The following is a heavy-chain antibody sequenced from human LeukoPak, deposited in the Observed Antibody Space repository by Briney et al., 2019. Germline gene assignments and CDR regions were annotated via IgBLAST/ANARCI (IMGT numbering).Heavy chain of an antibody. Sequence: PSETLSLTCTVSGGSISSYYWSWIRQPPGKGLEWIGYIYYSGSTNYNPSLKSRVTISVDTSKNQFSLKLSSVTAADTAVYYCAREDRTYYYDSSGYWGQGTLVTVSS. D-gene: IGHD3-22*01. CDR2: IYYSGST. CDR3: AREDRTYYYDSSGY. V-gene: IGHV4-59*12. CDR1: GGSISSYY. J-gene: IGHJ4*02.